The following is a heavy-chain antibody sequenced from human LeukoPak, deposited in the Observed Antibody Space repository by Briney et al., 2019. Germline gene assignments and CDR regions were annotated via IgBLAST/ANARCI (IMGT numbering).Heavy chain of an antibody. Sequence: ASVKVSCKASGYTFTSYYMHWVRQAPGQGLEWMGIINPSGGSTSYAQKFQGRVTMTRDTSTSTVYMELSSLRSEDTAVYYCARDFNYYGSGSPHYGMDVWGQGTTVTVSS. CDR1: GYTFTSYY. CDR2: INPSGGST. V-gene: IGHV1-46*01. D-gene: IGHD3-10*01. CDR3: ARDFNYYGSGSPHYGMDV. J-gene: IGHJ6*02.